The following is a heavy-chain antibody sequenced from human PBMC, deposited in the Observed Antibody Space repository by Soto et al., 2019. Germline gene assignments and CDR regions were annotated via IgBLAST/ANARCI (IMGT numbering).Heavy chain of an antibody. CDR3: TTGYCSGGSCYSEPLY. Sequence: GGSLRLSCAASGFTFSNAWMSWVRQAPGKGLEWVGRIKSKTDGGTTDYAAPVKGRFTISRDDSKNTLYLQMNSLKTEDTAVYYCTTGYCSGGSCYSEPLYWGQGTLVTVSS. CDR2: IKSKTDGGTT. J-gene: IGHJ4*02. V-gene: IGHV3-15*01. CDR1: GFTFSNAW. D-gene: IGHD2-15*01.